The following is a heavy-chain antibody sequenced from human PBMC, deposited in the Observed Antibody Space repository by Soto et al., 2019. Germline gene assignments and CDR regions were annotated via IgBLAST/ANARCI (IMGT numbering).Heavy chain of an antibody. CDR2: INANSGNT. CDR1: GYTFTSYD. Sequence: ASVKVSCKASGYTFTSYDINWVRQATGQGLEWMGWINANSGNTKYAQKFQGRVTITRDTSASTAYMELSGLRSEDTAVYYCARDPYSSSAWGQGTLVTVSS. J-gene: IGHJ5*02. D-gene: IGHD6-13*01. V-gene: IGHV1-8*01. CDR3: ARDPYSSSA.